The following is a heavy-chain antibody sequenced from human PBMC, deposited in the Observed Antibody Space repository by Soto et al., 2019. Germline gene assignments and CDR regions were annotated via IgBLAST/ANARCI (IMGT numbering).Heavy chain of an antibody. D-gene: IGHD3-9*01. V-gene: IGHV1-2*02. CDR3: ARDFRLRTYYDILTGQTGWFDT. CDR2: INPNSGGT. Sequence: ASVKVSCKASGYTFTGYYMHWVRQAPGQGLEWMGWINPNSGGTNYAQKFQGRVTMTRDTSISTAYMELSRLRSDDTAVYYCARDFRLRTYYDILTGQTGWFDTWGQGTLVTVSS. CDR1: GYTFTGYY. J-gene: IGHJ5*02.